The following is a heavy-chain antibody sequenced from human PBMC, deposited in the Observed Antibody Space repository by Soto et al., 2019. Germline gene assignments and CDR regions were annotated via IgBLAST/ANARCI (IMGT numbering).Heavy chain of an antibody. D-gene: IGHD3-16*01. Sequence: QVQLQESGPGLVKPSGSLSLTCAVSSGSISSSNWRSSVRQPPGQGLEWIGEIYHSGSTNYNPSLKSRVTIPVDKSKDRFALKLSCVTVADTAVYYCAGLGRRIYYLDYWGQGTLVTVSS. CDR2: IYHSGST. V-gene: IGHV4-4*02. J-gene: IGHJ4*02. CDR1: SGSISSSNW. CDR3: AGLGRRIYYLDY.